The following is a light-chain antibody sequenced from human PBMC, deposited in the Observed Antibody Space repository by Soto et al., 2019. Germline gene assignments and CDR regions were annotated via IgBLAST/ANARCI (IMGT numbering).Light chain of an antibody. CDR1: SSDVGGYNY. CDR3: SAYTVSRTYV. Sequence: QSVLTQPASVSGSPGQSITISCTGTSSDVGGYNYVSWYQHHPGKAPKLIIYEVTNRPSGVSNRFSGSKSGNTASLTISGLQADDEADYYCSAYTVSRTYVFGTGTKATVL. J-gene: IGLJ1*01. CDR2: EVT. V-gene: IGLV2-14*01.